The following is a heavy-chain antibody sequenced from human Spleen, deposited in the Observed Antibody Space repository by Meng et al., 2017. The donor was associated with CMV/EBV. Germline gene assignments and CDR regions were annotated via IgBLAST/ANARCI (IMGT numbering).Heavy chain of an antibody. D-gene: IGHD2-2*02. J-gene: IGHJ3*02. V-gene: IGHV1-2*02. Sequence: ASVKVSCKASGYTFIGYYIYWVRQAPGQGLGWMGWINPNSGGTNNAQKFQGRGTMTRDTSISTAYMELSRLRSDDTAVYYCGRWGNIVVVPAAIDFAFDIWGQGTMVTVSS. CDR1: GYTFIGYY. CDR2: INPNSGGT. CDR3: GRWGNIVVVPAAIDFAFDI.